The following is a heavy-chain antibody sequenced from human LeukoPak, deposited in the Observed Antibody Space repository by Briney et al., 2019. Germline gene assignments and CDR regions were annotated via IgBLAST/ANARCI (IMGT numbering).Heavy chain of an antibody. CDR1: GSTLSNYG. D-gene: IGHD1-26*01. V-gene: IGHV3-23*01. CDR2: ISGIGDAT. Sequence: GGSLRLSCAASGSTLSNYGMGWVRQAPGKGLEWVSSISGIGDATYFANSVKGRFTISRDNSKNTLYLQMNSLRAEDTAVYYCAKVGELGATSDYFDYWGQGTLVTVSS. CDR3: AKVGELGATSDYFDY. J-gene: IGHJ4*02.